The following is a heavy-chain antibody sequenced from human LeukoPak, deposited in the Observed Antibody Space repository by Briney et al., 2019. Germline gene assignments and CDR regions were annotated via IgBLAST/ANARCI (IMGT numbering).Heavy chain of an antibody. CDR1: GFTFDAYG. D-gene: IGHD6-13*01. J-gene: IGHJ3*02. V-gene: IGHV3-20*01. CDR3: ARGKYSSSWDDAFDI. Sequence: GGSLRLSCAASGFTFDAYGMSWVRQTPGKGLEWVSGINWNGGGTGYADSVKGRFTISRDNAKNSLYLQMNSLRAEDTALYHCARGKYSSSWDDAFDIWGQGTMVTVSS. CDR2: INWNGGGT.